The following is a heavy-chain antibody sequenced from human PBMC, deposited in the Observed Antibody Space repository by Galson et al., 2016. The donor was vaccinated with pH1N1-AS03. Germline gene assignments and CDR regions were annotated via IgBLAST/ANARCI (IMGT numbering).Heavy chain of an antibody. CDR1: GFSLGTTSVG. V-gene: IGHV2-5*01. D-gene: IGHD6-13*01. CDR3: THAGTGYTSSWTCFDY. CDR2: IYWNDAK. Sequence: PALVKPTQTLTLTCTFSGFSLGTTSVGVGWIRQPPGKALEWLALIYWNDAKRYSPSLKSRLTITKDTSRNQVVLTMTNVDPVDTATYYCTHAGTGYTSSWTCFDYWGQGTPVTVSS. J-gene: IGHJ4*02.